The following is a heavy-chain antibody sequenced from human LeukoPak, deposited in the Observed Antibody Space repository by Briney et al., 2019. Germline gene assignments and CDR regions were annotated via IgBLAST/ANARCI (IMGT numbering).Heavy chain of an antibody. Sequence: GGSLRLFCTASGLTFSDYYMSWIRQASGKGLEWVSYISSSSTYTKYADSVKGRFTIFRDNVKNSLYLQMNSLTAEDTAVYYCARNGRSSWQWGQGTLVTVSS. D-gene: IGHD6-13*01. CDR3: ARNGRSSWQ. V-gene: IGHV3-11*06. J-gene: IGHJ4*02. CDR2: ISSSSTYT. CDR1: GLTFSDYY.